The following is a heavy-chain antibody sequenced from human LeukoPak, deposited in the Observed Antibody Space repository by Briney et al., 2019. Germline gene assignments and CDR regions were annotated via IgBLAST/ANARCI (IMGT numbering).Heavy chain of an antibody. D-gene: IGHD5-24*01. CDR1: GYTFTSYY. V-gene: IGHV1-46*01. CDR2: INPSGGST. CDR3: AREGGGWLQLGRAFDI. J-gene: IGHJ3*02. Sequence: ASVKVSCKASGYTFTSYYMHWVRQAPGQGLEWMGIINPSGGSTSYAQKFQGRVTMTRDTSTSTVYMELSSLRSEDTAVYYCAREGGGWLQLGRAFDIWGQGTMVTVSS.